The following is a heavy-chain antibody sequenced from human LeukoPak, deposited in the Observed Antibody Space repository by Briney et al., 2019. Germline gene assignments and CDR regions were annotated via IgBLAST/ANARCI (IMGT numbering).Heavy chain of an antibody. V-gene: IGHV3-7*01. Sequence: GGSLRLSCAASGFTFSDFLMNWVRQAPGKGLEWVANINKDGSEKFYVDSEKGRFTISRDNGQNSMYLQMNSLRAEDTAVYYCARDHTVAGIVFDSWGQGALVTVSS. CDR3: ARDHTVAGIVFDS. CDR1: GFTFSDFL. D-gene: IGHD6-19*01. CDR2: INKDGSEK. J-gene: IGHJ4*02.